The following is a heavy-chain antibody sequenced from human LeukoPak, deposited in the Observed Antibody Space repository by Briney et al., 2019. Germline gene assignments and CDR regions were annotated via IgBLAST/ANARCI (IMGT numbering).Heavy chain of an antibody. D-gene: IGHD1-26*01. CDR2: ISYDGSNK. CDR1: GFTFSSYG. J-gene: IGHJ4*02. Sequence: PGGSLRLSCAASGFTFSSYGMHWVRQAPGKGLEWVAVISYDGSNKYYADSVKGRFTISRDDSKNTAYLQMNSLKTEDTAVYYCTRPPPEPLSVSYAVWGQGTLVTVSS. V-gene: IGHV3-30*03. CDR3: TRPPPEPLSVSYAV.